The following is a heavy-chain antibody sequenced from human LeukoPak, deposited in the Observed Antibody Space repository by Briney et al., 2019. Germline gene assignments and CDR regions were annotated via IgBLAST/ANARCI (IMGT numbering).Heavy chain of an antibody. V-gene: IGHV1-2*02. J-gene: IGHJ6*03. CDR1: GYTFTGYY. CDR3: ARAGCSGGSCYEYYYYYYMDV. CDR2: INPNSGGT. Sequence: GPSVTLSCKAAGYTFTGYYIHWVRHPPGQGLELMWLINPNSGGTNYAQKFQGRGTMTRDTSISTAYMELSRLRSDDAAVYCCARAGCSGGSCYEYYYYYYMDVWGKGATVTVSS. D-gene: IGHD2-15*01.